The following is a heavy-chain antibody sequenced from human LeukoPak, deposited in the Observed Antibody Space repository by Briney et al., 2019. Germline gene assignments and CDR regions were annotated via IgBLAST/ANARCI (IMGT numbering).Heavy chain of an antibody. CDR3: ARARAAAGTLFDY. V-gene: IGHV1-69*06. D-gene: IGHD6-13*01. CDR2: IIPIFGTA. CDR1: GGTFSSYA. J-gene: IGHJ4*02. Sequence: SVKVSCKASGGTFSSYAISWVRQAPGQGLEWMGGIIPIFGTANYAQKFQGRVTIIADKSTSTAYMELSSLRSEDTAVYYCARARAAAGTLFDYWGQGTLVTVSS.